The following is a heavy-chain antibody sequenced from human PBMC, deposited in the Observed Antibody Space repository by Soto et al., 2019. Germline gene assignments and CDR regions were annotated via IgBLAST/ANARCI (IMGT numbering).Heavy chain of an antibody. V-gene: IGHV1-18*01. CDR1: GYTFTSYG. CDR2: ISAYNGNT. J-gene: IGHJ6*02. D-gene: IGHD3-3*01. Sequence: GASVKVSCKASGYTFTSYGISWVRQAPGQGLEWMGWISAYNGNTNYAQKLQGRVTMTTDTSTSTAYMELRSLRSDDTAVYYCARGMEFGYYDFWSGSYGSYGMDVWGQGTTVTVSS. CDR3: ARGMEFGYYDFWSGSYGSYGMDV.